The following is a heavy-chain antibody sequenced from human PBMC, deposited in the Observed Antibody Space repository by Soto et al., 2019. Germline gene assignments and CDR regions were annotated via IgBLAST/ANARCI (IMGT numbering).Heavy chain of an antibody. Sequence: EVQLVESGGGLVQPGGSLRLSCAASGFTFTNYWMSWVRQAPGKGLEWVGNINENGDEKHYGDPVQGRFTISRDNSKNSVFLQMDSLRAEDTAMYYCSRDLGSSWRPIDYWGQGTLFTVSS. CDR2: INENGDEK. J-gene: IGHJ4*02. CDR3: SRDLGSSWRPIDY. D-gene: IGHD6-13*01. CDR1: GFTFTNYW. V-gene: IGHV3-7*01.